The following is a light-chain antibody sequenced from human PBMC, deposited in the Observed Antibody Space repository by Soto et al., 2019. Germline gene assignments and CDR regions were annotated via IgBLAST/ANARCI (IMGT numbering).Light chain of an antibody. V-gene: IGLV2-8*01. CDR1: SSDVGGYNY. J-gene: IGLJ3*02. Sequence: QSALTQPPSASGSPGQSVTISCTGTSSDVGGYNYVSWYQQHPGKAPKLMIYEVSERPSGVPDRFSGSKSGNTASLTVSGLQAEDGADYYCSSYAGSNYPWVFGGGTKLTVL. CDR2: EVS. CDR3: SSYAGSNYPWV.